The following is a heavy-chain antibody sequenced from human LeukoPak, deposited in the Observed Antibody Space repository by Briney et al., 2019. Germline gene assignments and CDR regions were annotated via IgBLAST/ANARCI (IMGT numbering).Heavy chain of an antibody. J-gene: IGHJ4*02. CDR3: AKDQGGWNY. CDR1: GFTFSSHM. V-gene: IGHV3-30*18. Sequence: GRSLRHSCAASGFTFSSHMMHWVRQAPAKGLEWVAVISYDGRKKYYGDSVKGRFTISRDNSKNTLYLQMNSLRPEDTAVYYCAKDQGGWNYWGQGTLVTVSS. D-gene: IGHD6-19*01. CDR2: ISYDGRKK.